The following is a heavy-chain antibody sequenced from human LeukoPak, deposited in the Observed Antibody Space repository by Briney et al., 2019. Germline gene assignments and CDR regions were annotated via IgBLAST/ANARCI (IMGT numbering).Heavy chain of an antibody. CDR2: IYYSGST. D-gene: IGHD3-10*01. V-gene: IGHV4-59*01. Sequence: SETLSLTCTVSGGSISSYYWSWIRQPPGEGLEWIGYIYYSGSTNYNPSLKSRVTISVDTSKNQFSLKLSSVTAADTAVYYCARDRRYYYGAGSSGIMYYYYYYGMDVWGQGTTVTVSS. CDR1: GGSISSYY. J-gene: IGHJ6*02. CDR3: ARDRRYYYGAGSSGIMYYYYYYGMDV.